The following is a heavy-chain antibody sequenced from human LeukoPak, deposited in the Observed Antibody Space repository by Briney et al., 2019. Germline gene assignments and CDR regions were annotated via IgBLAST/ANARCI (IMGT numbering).Heavy chain of an antibody. V-gene: IGHV1-58*01. D-gene: IGHD5-18*01. Sequence: GASVKVSCKASGFTFTSSAVQWVRQARGQRLEWVGWIVVGSGNTNYAQKFQERVTITRDMSTSTAYMELSSLRSEDTAVYYCAASGYSYGQFDYWGQGTLVTVSS. CDR1: GFTFTSSA. CDR3: AASGYSYGQFDY. J-gene: IGHJ4*02. CDR2: IVVGSGNT.